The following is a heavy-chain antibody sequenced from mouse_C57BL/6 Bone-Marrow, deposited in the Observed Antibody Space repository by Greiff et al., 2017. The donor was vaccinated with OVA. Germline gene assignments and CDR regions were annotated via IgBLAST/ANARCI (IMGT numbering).Heavy chain of an antibody. CDR1: GFSLTSYG. CDR3: ASGHYYGSSYVAY. CDR2: IWGVGST. V-gene: IGHV2-6*01. Sequence: VQVVESGPGLVAPSQSLSITCTVSGFSLTSYGVDWVRQSPGKGLEWLGVIWGVGSTNYNSALKSRLSISKDNSKSQVFLKMNSLQTDDTAMYYCASGHYYGSSYVAYWGQGTLVTVSA. D-gene: IGHD1-1*01. J-gene: IGHJ3*01.